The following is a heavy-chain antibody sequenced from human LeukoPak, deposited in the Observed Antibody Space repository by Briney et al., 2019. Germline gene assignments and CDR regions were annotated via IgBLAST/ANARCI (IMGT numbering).Heavy chain of an antibody. CDR3: ARQDGGSHKYFDF. D-gene: IGHD1-26*01. J-gene: IGHJ4*02. CDR1: GCRFASYW. Sequence: GESLKISCKGSGCRFASYWIVWLRQVPGKGLEWMGFISPSDSDSRYSPPFQGQVTISTDKSINTAYLQWSSLKASDTAIYYCARQDGGSHKYFDFWGQGTLVTVSA. CDR2: ISPSDSDS. V-gene: IGHV5-51*01.